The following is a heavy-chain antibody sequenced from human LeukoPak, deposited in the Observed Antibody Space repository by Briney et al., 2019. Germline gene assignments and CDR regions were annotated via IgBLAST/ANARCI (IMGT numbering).Heavy chain of an antibody. V-gene: IGHV5-51*01. Sequence: GESLKISCQGSGYSFNSYWIGWVRQMPGKGLEWMGIIYPGDSDTRYSPSFQGQVTISADESISTAYLQWSSLKASDTAMYYCARPREEGTAMGLRAFDIWGQGTMVTVSS. CDR3: ARPREEGTAMGLRAFDI. CDR1: GYSFNSYW. D-gene: IGHD5-18*01. CDR2: IYPGDSDT. J-gene: IGHJ3*02.